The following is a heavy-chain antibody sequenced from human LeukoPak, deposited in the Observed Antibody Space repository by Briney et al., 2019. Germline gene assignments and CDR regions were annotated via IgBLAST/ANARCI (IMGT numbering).Heavy chain of an antibody. CDR3: ARDHLPELLSHSYYFGMDV. V-gene: IGHV3-30-3*01. CDR1: EFTFNSYA. D-gene: IGHD2/OR15-2a*01. CDR2: ISYDGSNK. Sequence: GRSLRLSCAASEFTFNSYAMHWVRQAPGKGLEWVALISYDGSNKYYPDSVKGQFTISRDNSKNTVYLQMSSLRAEDTAVYYCARDHLPELLSHSYYFGMDVWGQGTTVTVSS. J-gene: IGHJ6*02.